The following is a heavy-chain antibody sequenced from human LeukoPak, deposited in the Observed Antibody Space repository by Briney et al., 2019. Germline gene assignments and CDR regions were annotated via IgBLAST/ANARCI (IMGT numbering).Heavy chain of an antibody. CDR1: GFTVSSNY. CDR3: ARAKYSGYDFGAFDI. D-gene: IGHD5-12*01. CDR2: IYSGANT. Sequence: PGGSLRLSCAASGFTVSSNYMSWVRQAPGKGLEWVSVIYSGANTYYADSVKGRFTISTDISKNTLYLQINSLRAEDTAVYYCARAKYSGYDFGAFDIWGQGTMVTVSS. J-gene: IGHJ3*02. V-gene: IGHV3-53*01.